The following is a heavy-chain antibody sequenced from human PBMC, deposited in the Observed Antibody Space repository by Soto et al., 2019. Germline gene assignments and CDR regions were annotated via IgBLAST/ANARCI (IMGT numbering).Heavy chain of an antibody. D-gene: IGHD6-13*01. CDR3: ARDPDSSSWPYYYYYGMDV. J-gene: IGHJ6*02. CDR2: IIPIFGTA. Sequence: KVSCKASGGTFSSYAISWVRQAPGQGLEWMGGIIPIFGTANYAQKFQGRVTITADKSTSTAYMELSSLRSEDTAVYYCARDPDSSSWPYYYYYGMDVWGQGTTVTVSS. CDR1: GGTFSSYA. V-gene: IGHV1-69*06.